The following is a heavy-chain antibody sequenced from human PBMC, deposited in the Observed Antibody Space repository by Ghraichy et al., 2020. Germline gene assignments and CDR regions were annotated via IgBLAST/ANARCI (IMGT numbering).Heavy chain of an antibody. CDR1: GFPFSIYA. J-gene: IGHJ3*02. CDR2: ISGSGGST. D-gene: IGHD1-26*01. CDR3: AKYSGSYYDSAFDI. Sequence: GGSLRLSCAASGFPFSIYAMSWVRQAPGKGLEWFSAISGSGGSTYYADSVKGRFTISRDNSKNTLYLQMNSLRAEDTAVYYCAKYSGSYYDSAFDIWGQGTMVTVSS. V-gene: IGHV3-23*01.